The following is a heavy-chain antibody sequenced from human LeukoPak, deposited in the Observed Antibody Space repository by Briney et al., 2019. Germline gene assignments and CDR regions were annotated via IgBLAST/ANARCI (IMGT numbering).Heavy chain of an antibody. J-gene: IGHJ4*02. Sequence: AGGSLRLSCAASGFTFSNFWMHWVRQAPGKGLVWVSHINSAGSTTSYADSVKGRFTISRDNAKNTVYLQMNSLRAEDTAVYYCARGRRGRDVYTDYWGQGTLVTVSS. CDR2: INSAGSTT. D-gene: IGHD5-24*01. CDR3: ARGRRGRDVYTDY. V-gene: IGHV3-74*01. CDR1: GFTFSNFW.